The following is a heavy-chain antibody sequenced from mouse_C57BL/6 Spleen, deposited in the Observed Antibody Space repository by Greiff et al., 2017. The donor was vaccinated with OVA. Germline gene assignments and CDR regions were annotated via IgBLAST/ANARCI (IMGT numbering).Heavy chain of an antibody. CDR1: GYTFTSYW. V-gene: IGHV1-64*01. CDR2: IHPNSGST. J-gene: IGHJ2*01. D-gene: IGHD2-1*01. CDR3: ARYDGNYFDY. Sequence: VQLQQPGAELVKPGASVKLSCKASGYTFTSYWMHWVKQRPGQGLEWIGMIHPNSGSTNYNEKFKSKATLTVDKSSSKAYMQLSSLTSEDSAVYCCARYDGNYFDYWGQGTTLTVSS.